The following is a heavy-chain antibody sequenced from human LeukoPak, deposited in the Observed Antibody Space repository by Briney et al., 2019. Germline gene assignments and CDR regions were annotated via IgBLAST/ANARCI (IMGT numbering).Heavy chain of an antibody. CDR1: GGSFSGYY. V-gene: IGHV4-34*01. J-gene: IGHJ3*02. CDR3: ARRVVVTSIRRDAFDI. D-gene: IGHD2-21*02. Sequence: PSETLSLTCAVYGGSFSGYYWSWLRQPPGKGLEWIGEINHSGSTNYNPSLKSRVTISVDTSKNQFSLKLSSVTAADTAVYYCARRVVVTSIRRDAFDIWGQGTVVTVSS. CDR2: INHSGST.